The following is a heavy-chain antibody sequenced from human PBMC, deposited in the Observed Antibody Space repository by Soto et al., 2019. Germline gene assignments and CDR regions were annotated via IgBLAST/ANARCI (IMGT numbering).Heavy chain of an antibody. Sequence: PGGSLRLSCAASGFTFSSYGMHWVRQAPGKGLEWVAVIWYDGSNKYYADSVKGRFTISRDNSKNTLYLQMNSLRAEDTAVYYCARDFRVDYGATQDFRLPYFYYYYGMDVWGQGTTVTVSS. CDR3: ARDFRVDYGATQDFRLPYFYYYYGMDV. J-gene: IGHJ6*02. CDR2: IWYDGSNK. CDR1: GFTFSSYG. V-gene: IGHV3-33*01. D-gene: IGHD4-17*01.